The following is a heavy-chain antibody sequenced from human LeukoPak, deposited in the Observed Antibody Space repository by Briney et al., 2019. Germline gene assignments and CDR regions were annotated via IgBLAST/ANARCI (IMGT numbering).Heavy chain of an antibody. CDR1: GFTFSSYS. Sequence: GGSLRLSCAASGFTFSSYSMNWVRQAPGKGLEWVSSISSSSSYIYYADSVKGRFTISRDNAKNSLYLQMNSLRAEDTAVYYCARDLGIVAGHYYYMDVWGKGTTVTVSS. CDR2: ISSSSSYI. D-gene: IGHD2-21*01. J-gene: IGHJ6*03. CDR3: ARDLGIVAGHYYYMDV. V-gene: IGHV3-21*01.